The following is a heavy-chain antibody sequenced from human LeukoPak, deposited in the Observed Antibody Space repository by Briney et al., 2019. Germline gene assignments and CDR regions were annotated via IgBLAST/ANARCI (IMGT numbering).Heavy chain of an antibody. Sequence: SETLSLTCTVSGGSISSYYWSWIRQPPGKGLEWIGYIYYSGSTNYNPSLKSRVTISVDTSKNQFSLKLSSVTAADTAVYYCARDRGYSYGPNYYYYYGMDVWGQGTTVTVS. J-gene: IGHJ6*02. V-gene: IGHV4-59*01. CDR3: ARDRGYSYGPNYYYYYGMDV. CDR2: IYYSGST. CDR1: GGSISSYY. D-gene: IGHD5-18*01.